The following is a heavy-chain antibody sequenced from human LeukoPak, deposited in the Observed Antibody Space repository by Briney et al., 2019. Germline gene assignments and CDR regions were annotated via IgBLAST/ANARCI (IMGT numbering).Heavy chain of an antibody. Sequence: GGSLRLSCAASGFTFSSYAMHWVRQAPGKGLEWVAVISYDGSNKYYADSVKSRFTISRDNSKNTLYLQMNSLRAEDTAVYYCARDHDWEGYYFDYWGQGTLVTASS. J-gene: IGHJ4*02. CDR1: GFTFSSYA. CDR3: ARDHDWEGYYFDY. V-gene: IGHV3-30*04. CDR2: ISYDGSNK. D-gene: IGHD1-26*01.